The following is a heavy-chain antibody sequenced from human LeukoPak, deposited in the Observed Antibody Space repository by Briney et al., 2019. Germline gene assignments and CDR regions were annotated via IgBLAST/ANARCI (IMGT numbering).Heavy chain of an antibody. V-gene: IGHV3-23*01. CDR3: AKDFYSSTSGGFDY. CDR1: GFTFSFYA. J-gene: IGHJ4*02. D-gene: IGHD6-13*01. Sequence: PGGSLRLSCAASGFTFSFYAMSWVRQAPGKGLEWVSAVSGSGGSTYYADSVKGRFTISRDNSKSTLYLQMNSLKAEDTAVYYCAKDFYSSTSGGFDYWGQGTLVTVSS. CDR2: VSGSGGST.